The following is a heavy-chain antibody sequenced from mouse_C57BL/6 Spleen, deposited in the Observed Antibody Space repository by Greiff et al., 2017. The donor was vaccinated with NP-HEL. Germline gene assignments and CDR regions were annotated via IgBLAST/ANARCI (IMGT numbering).Heavy chain of an antibody. Sequence: QVQLKESGPGLVQPSQSLSITCTVSGFSLTSYGVHWVRQSPGKGLEWLGGIWCGGSTDYNAAFISRLSISKDNSKSQVFFKMNSLQADDTAIYYFARDYYGSSYWYFDVWGTGTTVTVSS. CDR3: ARDYYGSSYWYFDV. V-gene: IGHV2-2*01. D-gene: IGHD1-1*01. CDR2: IWCGGST. CDR1: GFSLTSYG. J-gene: IGHJ1*03.